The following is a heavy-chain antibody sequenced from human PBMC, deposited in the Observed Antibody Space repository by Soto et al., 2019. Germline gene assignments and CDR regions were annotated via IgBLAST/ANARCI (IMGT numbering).Heavy chain of an antibody. CDR2: IIPIFGTT. CDR3: ARDRTDSGYYTNWLDP. Sequence: SVKVSCKASGGTFGSDAITWVRQAPGQGLEWVGRIIPIFGTTNYAQNLQGRVTISADKSTLTSYMELHSLTSDDTALYYCARDRTDSGYYTNWLDPWGQGAQVTVSS. CDR1: GGTFGSDA. V-gene: IGHV1-69*06. J-gene: IGHJ5*02. D-gene: IGHD3-22*01.